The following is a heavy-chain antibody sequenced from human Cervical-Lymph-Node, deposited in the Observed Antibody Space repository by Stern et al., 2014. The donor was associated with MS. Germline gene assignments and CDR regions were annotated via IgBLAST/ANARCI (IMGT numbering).Heavy chain of an antibody. CDR2: IYYSGNS. V-gene: IGHV4-39*01. CDR1: GGSISSSSYF. D-gene: IGHD6-19*01. CDR3: ARHLGLVGVSGYPGFDP. Sequence: QVQLQESGPGLVKPSETLSLTCAVSGGSISSSSYFWGWIRQPPGKGLEWIGSIYYSGNSYYNPPLKSRVTISVDTSTHQFSLKLTSVTAADTAVYYCARHLGLVGVSGYPGFDPWGQGTLVTVSS. J-gene: IGHJ5*02.